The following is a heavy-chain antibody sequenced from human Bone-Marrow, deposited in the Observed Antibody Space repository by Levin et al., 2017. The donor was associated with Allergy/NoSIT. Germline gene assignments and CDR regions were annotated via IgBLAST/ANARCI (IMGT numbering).Heavy chain of an antibody. D-gene: IGHD6-19*01. Sequence: ASVKVSCKASGYTFTSYGFSWVRQAPGQGLEWMGWISAKNGQTHYAQKFQGRVTMTTDTSTTTAYMELRSLQSDDTAVYYCVRDSSEGSGWFYYWGQGTLVTVSS. CDR2: ISAKNGQT. CDR3: VRDSSEGSGWFYY. J-gene: IGHJ4*02. V-gene: IGHV1-18*01. CDR1: GYTFTSYG.